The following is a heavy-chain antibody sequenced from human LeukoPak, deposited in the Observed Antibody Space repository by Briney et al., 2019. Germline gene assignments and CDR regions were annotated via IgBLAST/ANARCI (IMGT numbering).Heavy chain of an antibody. CDR2: INHSGST. V-gene: IGHV4-39*07. J-gene: IGHJ4*02. CDR3: ARVSTAVTLSFGRTASIGN. CDR1: GVSISNNNYY. Sequence: SETLSLTCTVSGVSISNNNYYWTWIRQPPGKGLEWIGEINHSGSTNYNPSLKSRVTMSVDSSKNQFSLNLFSVTAADTAVYYCARVSTAVTLSFGRTASIGNWGQGTLVTVSS. D-gene: IGHD4-23*01.